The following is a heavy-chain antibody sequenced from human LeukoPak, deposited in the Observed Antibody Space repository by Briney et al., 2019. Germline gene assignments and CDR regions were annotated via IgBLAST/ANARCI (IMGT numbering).Heavy chain of an antibody. D-gene: IGHD2-2*02. CDR2: ISGSGGST. J-gene: IGHJ4*02. CDR3: ARGSKIVVVPAAILDY. Sequence: PGGSLRLSCAASGFTFSSYAMSWVRQAPGKGLEWVSAISGSGGSTYYADSVKGRFTISRDNSKNTLYLQMNSLRAEDTAVYYCARGSKIVVVPAAILDYWGQGTLVTVSS. CDR1: GFTFSSYA. V-gene: IGHV3-23*01.